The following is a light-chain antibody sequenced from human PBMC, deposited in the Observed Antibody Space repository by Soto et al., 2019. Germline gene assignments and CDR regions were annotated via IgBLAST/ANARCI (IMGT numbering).Light chain of an antibody. CDR3: QQSYSTPL. CDR2: AAS. J-gene: IGKJ3*01. Sequence: DIQMTQSPXSLSASVGDRVTITCRASQSISSYLNWYQQKPGKAPKLLIYAASSLQSGVPSRFSGSGSGTDFTLTISSLQPEDFATYYCQQSYSTPLFGPGTKVDIK. V-gene: IGKV1-39*01. CDR1: QSISSY.